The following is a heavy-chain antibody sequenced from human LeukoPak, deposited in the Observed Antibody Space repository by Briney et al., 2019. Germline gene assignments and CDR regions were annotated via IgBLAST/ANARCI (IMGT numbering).Heavy chain of an antibody. CDR2: ISSSSSTI. V-gene: IGHV3-48*01. Sequence: GGSLRLSCSASGFTVSSNEMSWVRQAPGKGLEWVSYISSSSSTIYYADSVKGRFTISRDNAKNSLYLQINSLRAEDTAVYYCARGPSYVVVPGAMEGYFDFWGQGTLVTVSS. J-gene: IGHJ4*02. CDR1: GFTVSSNE. D-gene: IGHD2-2*01. CDR3: ARGPSYVVVPGAMEGYFDF.